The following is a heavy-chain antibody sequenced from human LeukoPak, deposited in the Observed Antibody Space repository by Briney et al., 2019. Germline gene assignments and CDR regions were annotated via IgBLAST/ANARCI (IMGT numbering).Heavy chain of an antibody. Sequence: SETLSLTCTVSGGSISSYYWSWIRQPPGKGLEWIGYIYYSGSTNYNPSLKSRVTISVDTSKNQFSLKLSPVTAADTAVYYCAREARDGLDYWGQGTLVTVSS. CDR2: IYYSGST. J-gene: IGHJ4*02. CDR3: AREARDGLDY. CDR1: GGSISSYY. V-gene: IGHV4-59*01. D-gene: IGHD5-24*01.